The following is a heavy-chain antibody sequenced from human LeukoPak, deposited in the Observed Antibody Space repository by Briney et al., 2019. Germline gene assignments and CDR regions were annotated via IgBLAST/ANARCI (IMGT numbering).Heavy chain of an antibody. CDR3: ARSPSPYSGYDSDY. D-gene: IGHD5-12*01. CDR1: GGTFSSYA. Sequence: ASVKVSCKASGGTFSSYAISWVRQAPGQGLEWMGGIIPIFSTANYAQKFQGRVTITADESTSTAYMELSSLRSEDTAVYYCARSPSPYSGYDSDYWGQGTLVTVSS. CDR2: IIPIFSTA. V-gene: IGHV1-69*13. J-gene: IGHJ4*02.